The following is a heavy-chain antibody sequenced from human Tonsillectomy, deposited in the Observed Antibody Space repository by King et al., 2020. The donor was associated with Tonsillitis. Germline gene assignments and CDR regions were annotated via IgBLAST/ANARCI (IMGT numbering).Heavy chain of an antibody. J-gene: IGHJ6*03. V-gene: IGHV3-23*04. CDR2: ISGSVGNT. CDR1: GFTFSSYV. D-gene: IGHD2-15*01. CDR3: AKYSGKYMDV. Sequence: VQLVESGGGLVQPGGSLRLSCAASGFTFSSYVMGWVRQAPGKGLEWVSTISGSVGNTYYADSVKGRFTISRDSSKNTLYLQMSSLRAEDTALYYCAKYSGKYMDVWGKGTPVTVSS.